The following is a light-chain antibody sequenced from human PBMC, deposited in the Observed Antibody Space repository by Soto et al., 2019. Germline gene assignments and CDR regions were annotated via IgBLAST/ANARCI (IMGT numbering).Light chain of an antibody. CDR3: QQYNSYWT. V-gene: IGKV1-5*03. CDR2: KAS. CDR1: QSIGSW. J-gene: IGKJ1*01. Sequence: DIQMTQSPSTLSASVGDRVTITCRASQSIGSWLAWYQQKPGKAPKLLIYKASSLEGGVPSRFSGSGSGTEFTLTIISLQADDFATYYCQQYNSYWTFGQGTNVEIK.